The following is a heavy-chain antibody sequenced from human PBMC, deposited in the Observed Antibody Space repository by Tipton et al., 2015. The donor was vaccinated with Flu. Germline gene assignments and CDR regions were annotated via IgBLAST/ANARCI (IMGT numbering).Heavy chain of an antibody. J-gene: IGHJ4*02. V-gene: IGHV2-70*11. Sequence: LVKPTQTLTLTCTVSGFSLNSSGMSVSWVRQPPGKALEWLARIDWDDDKSYSASLETRLTISKDTSKNRVVLTMTNMDPVDTGTYYCARIVHSTGWHLDYWSQGTLVTVSS. D-gene: IGHD6-19*01. CDR1: GFSLNSSGMS. CDR2: IDWDDDK. CDR3: ARIVHSTGWHLDY.